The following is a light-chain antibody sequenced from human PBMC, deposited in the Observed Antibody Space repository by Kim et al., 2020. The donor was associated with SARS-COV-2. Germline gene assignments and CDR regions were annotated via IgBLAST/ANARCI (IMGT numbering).Light chain of an antibody. CDR3: QTWDTAIRV. Sequence: SGSLGDSVKLTCILTSGHSTYAIAWHQQQPEKGPRFLMKLNSDGSHRRGDGIPDRFSGSSSGTERYLTISSVQAEDEADYYCQTWDTAIRVFGGG. V-gene: IGLV4-69*01. CDR2: LNSDGSH. CDR1: SGHSTYA. J-gene: IGLJ3*02.